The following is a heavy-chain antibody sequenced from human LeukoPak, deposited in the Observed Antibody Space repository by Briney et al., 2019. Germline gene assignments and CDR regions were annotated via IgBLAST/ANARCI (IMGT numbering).Heavy chain of an antibody. CDR1: GYTFTSYG. D-gene: IGHD2-15*01. V-gene: IGHV1-18*01. CDR2: IGAYNGNT. CDR3: ATHCSRSGGSCYGYY. Sequence: ASVKVSCKASGYTFTSYGISWVRQAPGQGLEWMGWIGAYNGNTNYAQKLQGRVTMTTDTSTSTAYMELRSLRSDDTAVYYCATHCSRSGGSCYGYYWGQGTLVTVSS. J-gene: IGHJ4*02.